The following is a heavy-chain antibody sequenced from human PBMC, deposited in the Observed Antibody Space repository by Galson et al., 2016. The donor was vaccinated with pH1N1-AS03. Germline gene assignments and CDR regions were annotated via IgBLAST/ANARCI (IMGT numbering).Heavy chain of an antibody. CDR1: GFTFTHYW. CDR3: ADGTVA. Sequence: SLRLSCAASGFTFTHYWMTWVRQAPGKGLESVANINQDGSEKFYVDSVKGRFAISRDNAKNSLFLQMNSLRVEDTAMYYCADGTVAWGQGTMVTVSS. V-gene: IGHV3-7*03. CDR2: INQDGSEK. D-gene: IGHD1-1*01. J-gene: IGHJ5*02.